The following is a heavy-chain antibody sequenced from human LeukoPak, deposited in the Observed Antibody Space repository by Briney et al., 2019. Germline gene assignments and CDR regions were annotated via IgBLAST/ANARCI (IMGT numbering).Heavy chain of an antibody. CDR1: GGSISGYF. D-gene: IGHD1-26*01. J-gene: IGHJ4*02. CDR2: IHPSGST. Sequence: SETLSLTCTVSGGSISGYFWSWIRQTAGEGLEWIGRIHPSGSTDYSPSLMGRLTLSQDTSKNQFSLNLISVTAADTAVYYCARGVPFSGSYYFDYWGQGSLVTVSS. V-gene: IGHV4-4*07. CDR3: ARGVPFSGSYYFDY.